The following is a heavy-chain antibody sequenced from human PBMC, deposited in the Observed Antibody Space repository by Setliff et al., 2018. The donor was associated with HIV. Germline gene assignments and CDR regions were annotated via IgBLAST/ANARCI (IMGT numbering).Heavy chain of an antibody. V-gene: IGHV4-39*01. CDR3: ARQAERDDDSYLDY. CDR2: IYYSGST. D-gene: IGHD3-16*01. J-gene: IGHJ4*02. CDR1: GVSITSTNFF. Sequence: SETLSLTCTVSGVSITSTNFFWGWIRQPPEKGLEWIGSIYYSGSTYYNPSLKSRVTMSIDTSNNQFSLKLTSLTAADTAVYFCARQAERDDDSYLDYWGQGTLVTVSS.